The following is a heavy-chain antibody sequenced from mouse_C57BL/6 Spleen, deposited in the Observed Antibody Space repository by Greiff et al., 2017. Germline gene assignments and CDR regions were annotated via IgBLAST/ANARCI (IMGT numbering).Heavy chain of an antibody. J-gene: IGHJ1*03. CDR2: IYPGDGDT. D-gene: IGHD4-1*01. CDR3: ALTGSYWYFDV. V-gene: IGHV1-80*01. Sequence: ESGAELVKPGASVKISCKASGYAFSSYWMNWVKQRPGKGLEWIGQIYPGDGDTNYNGKFKGKATLTADKSSSTAYMQLSSLTSEDSAVYFCALTGSYWYFDVWGTGTTVTVSS. CDR1: GYAFSSYW.